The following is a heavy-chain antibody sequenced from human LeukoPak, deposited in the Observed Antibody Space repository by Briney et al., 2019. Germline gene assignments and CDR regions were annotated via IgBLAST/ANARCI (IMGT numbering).Heavy chain of an antibody. Sequence: SETLSLTCAVSGYSISSGYYWGWIRQPPGKGLEWIGSIYHSGSTHYNPSLKSRDTISVDSPKNQFSLKLTSVTAADTAVYYCARVAAVAVKYYFDYWGQGTLVIVSS. J-gene: IGHJ4*02. CDR1: GYSISSGYY. CDR2: IYHSGST. CDR3: ARVAAVAVKYYFDY. D-gene: IGHD6-19*01. V-gene: IGHV4-38-2*01.